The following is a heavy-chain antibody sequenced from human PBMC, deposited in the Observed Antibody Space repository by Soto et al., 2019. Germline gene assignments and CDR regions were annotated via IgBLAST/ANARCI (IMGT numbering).Heavy chain of an antibody. Sequence: QVQLVESGGGVVQPGRSLRLSCAASGFTFSSYGMHWVRQAPGKGLEWVAVIWYDGSNKYYADSVKGRFTISRDNSKITLYLQMNSPRAEDTAVYYCARDLIVYSSGCNPTRGMDVWGQGTTVTVSS. CDR2: IWYDGSNK. D-gene: IGHD6-19*01. CDR3: ARDLIVYSSGCNPTRGMDV. CDR1: GFTFSSYG. J-gene: IGHJ6*02. V-gene: IGHV3-33*01.